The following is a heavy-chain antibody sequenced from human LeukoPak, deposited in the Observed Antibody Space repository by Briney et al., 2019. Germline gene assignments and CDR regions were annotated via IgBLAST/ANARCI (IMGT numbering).Heavy chain of an antibody. CDR2: IIPILGIA. V-gene: IGHV1-69*04. D-gene: IGHD3-10*01. CDR3: ARDLGYGGFGELTSEDY. CDR1: GGTFSSYA. J-gene: IGHJ4*02. Sequence: SVKVSCKASGGTFSSYAISWVRQAPGQGLEWMGRIIPILGIANYAQKFQGRVTITADKSTSTAYMELSSLRSEDTAVYYCARDLGYGGFGELTSEDYWGQGTLVTASS.